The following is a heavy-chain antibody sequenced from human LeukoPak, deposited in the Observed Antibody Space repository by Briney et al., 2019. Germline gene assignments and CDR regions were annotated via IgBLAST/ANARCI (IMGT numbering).Heavy chain of an antibody. Sequence: GGSLRLSCATSVYTFSSYVMRSVRQAPGKGLEWVSSISGSGISTYYADSVKGRFTISRDNSKNTLYLQMNSLRAEDTALYYCAKIGIAAGDTDYWGQGTLVTVSS. CDR1: VYTFSSYV. CDR2: ISGSGIST. CDR3: AKIGIAAGDTDY. D-gene: IGHD6-13*01. V-gene: IGHV3-23*01. J-gene: IGHJ4*02.